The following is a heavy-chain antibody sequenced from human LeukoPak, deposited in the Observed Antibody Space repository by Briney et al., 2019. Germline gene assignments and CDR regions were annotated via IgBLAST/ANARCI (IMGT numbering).Heavy chain of an antibody. CDR1: GGSINNYY. J-gene: IGHJ5*02. CDR3: ARVVYPYCSSTSCYAYNWFDP. Sequence: SETLSLTCTVSGGSINNYYWSWVRQPPGKGLEWIGYIYYSGSNNYNPSLKSRVTISVDTSKDQFTLKLSSVTAADTAVYYCARVVYPYCSSTSCYAYNWFDPWGQGTLVTVSS. V-gene: IGHV4-59*08. CDR2: IYYSGSN. D-gene: IGHD2-2*01.